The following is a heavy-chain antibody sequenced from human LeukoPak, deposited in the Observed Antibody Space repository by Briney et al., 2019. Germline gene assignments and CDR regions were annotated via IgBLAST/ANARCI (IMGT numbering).Heavy chain of an antibody. V-gene: IGHV3-30-3*01. J-gene: IGHJ5*02. CDR3: AGIGLLDRRRFDP. CDR1: GFTFSSYA. Sequence: GGSLRLSCAASGFTFSSYAMHWVRQAPGKGLEWVAVISYDGSNKYYADSVKGRFTISRDNSKNTLYLQMNSLRAEDTAVYYCAGIGLLDRRRFDPWGQGTLVTVSS. D-gene: IGHD2-15*01. CDR2: ISYDGSNK.